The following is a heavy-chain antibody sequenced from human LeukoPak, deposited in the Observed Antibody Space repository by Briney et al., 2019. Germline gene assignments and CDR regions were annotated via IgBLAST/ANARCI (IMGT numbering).Heavy chain of an antibody. D-gene: IGHD3-3*01. V-gene: IGHV3-7*01. CDR3: ARGYYDFWSIFDY. Sequence: GGSPRLSCAASGFTFRSSYMSWVRQAPGKGLEWVANIKQDGSEKYYVDSVKGRFTISRDNAKNSLYLQMNSLRAEDTAVYYCARGYYDFWSIFDYWGQGTLVTVSS. J-gene: IGHJ4*02. CDR1: GFTFRSSY. CDR2: IKQDGSEK.